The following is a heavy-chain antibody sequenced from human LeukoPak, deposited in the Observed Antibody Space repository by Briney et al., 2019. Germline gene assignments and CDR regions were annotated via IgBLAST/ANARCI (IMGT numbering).Heavy chain of an antibody. V-gene: IGHV4-39*03. CDR2: IYYSGST. CDR3: YSSGLSYFDY. J-gene: IGHJ4*02. Sequence: SETLSLTCTVSGGSISSSSYYWGWIRQPPGKGLEWIGSIYYSGSTYYNPSLKSRVTISVDTSKNQFSLKLSSVTAADTAVYYCYSSGLSYFDYWGQGTLVTVSS. D-gene: IGHD6-19*01. CDR1: GGSISSSSYY.